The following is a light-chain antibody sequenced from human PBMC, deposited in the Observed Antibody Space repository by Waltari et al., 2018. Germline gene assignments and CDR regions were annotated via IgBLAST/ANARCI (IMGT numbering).Light chain of an antibody. Sequence: QTALTQPASVSGSPGQSITISCTGASSDIGTSNYVSWYQQPPGKAPKLMIYAVSNRPPAVADRFSGSKSANTASLTISGLRAEDEAYYYCSSSSTFTTLVVFGGGTKLTVL. J-gene: IGLJ2*01. V-gene: IGLV2-14*03. CDR2: AVS. CDR3: SSSSTFTTLVV. CDR1: SSDIGTSNY.